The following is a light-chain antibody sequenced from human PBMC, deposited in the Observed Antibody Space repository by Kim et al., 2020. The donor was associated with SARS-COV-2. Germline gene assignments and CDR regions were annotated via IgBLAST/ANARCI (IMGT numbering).Light chain of an antibody. CDR3: CSYGGTYNL. V-gene: IGLV2-11*01. Sequence: QSALTQPRSVSGSPGQSVTISCTGTSSDVGGYNYVSWYQQHPGKAPKFIIYDVSERPSGVPDRFSGSKSGNTASLTISGLQAEDEADYYCCSYGGTYNLFGTGTQLTVL. CDR2: DVS. J-gene: IGLJ1*01. CDR1: SSDVGGYNY.